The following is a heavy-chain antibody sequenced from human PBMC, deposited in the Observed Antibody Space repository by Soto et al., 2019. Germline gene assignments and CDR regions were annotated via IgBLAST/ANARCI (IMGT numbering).Heavy chain of an antibody. V-gene: IGHV3-23*01. Sequence: PGGSLRLSCAASVFIFSSYVMSLVRQSPGKGLEWVSAISGSGDNTYYADSVKGRFTLSRDNSKNTEYLQMNSLRADDTAVYYCAKPTSFSSTWFHFDYWGQGTLVTVSS. CDR3: AKPTSFSSTWFHFDY. J-gene: IGHJ4*02. CDR2: ISGSGDNT. D-gene: IGHD6-13*01. CDR1: VFIFSSYV.